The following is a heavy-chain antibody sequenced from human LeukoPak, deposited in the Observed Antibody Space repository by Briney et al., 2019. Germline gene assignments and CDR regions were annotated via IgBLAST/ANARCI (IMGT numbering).Heavy chain of an antibody. D-gene: IGHD4-17*01. Sequence: GGSLRLSCEASGFTFSDSAMSWVRQAPGKGLEWVSGISDGGGTTNYADAVKGRFTISRDKSKNTLFLQMNSLRAEDTAVYYCAKSYGDYLGYFDSWGQGTLVTVSS. CDR1: GFTFSDSA. CDR2: ISDGGGTT. V-gene: IGHV3-23*01. J-gene: IGHJ4*02. CDR3: AKSYGDYLGYFDS.